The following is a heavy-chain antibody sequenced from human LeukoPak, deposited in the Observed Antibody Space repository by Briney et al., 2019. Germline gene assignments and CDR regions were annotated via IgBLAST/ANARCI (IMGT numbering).Heavy chain of an antibody. CDR1: GYTFTSYG. J-gene: IGHJ6*03. D-gene: IGHD5-18*01. CDR2: ISAYNGNT. CDR3: ARTWIQLWLRKNYYYMDV. V-gene: IGHV1-18*01. Sequence: ASVKVSCKASGYTFTSYGISWVRQAPGQGLEWMGRISAYNGNTNYAQKLQGRVTMTTDTSTSTAYMELRSLRSDDTAVYYCARTWIQLWLRKNYYYMDVWGKGTTVTVSS.